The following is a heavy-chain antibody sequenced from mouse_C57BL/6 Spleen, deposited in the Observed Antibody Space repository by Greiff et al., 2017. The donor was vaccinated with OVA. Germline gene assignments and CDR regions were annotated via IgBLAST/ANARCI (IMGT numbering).Heavy chain of an antibody. V-gene: IGHV1-64*01. Sequence: QVQLQQPGAELVKPGASVKLSCKASGYTFTSYWMHWVKQRPGQGLEWIGMIHPNSGSTNYNEKFKSKATLTVDKASSTAYMQLSHLTSEDSAVYYCARCDSHWYFDVWGTGTTVTVSS. CDR3: ARCDSHWYFDV. D-gene: IGHD2-4*01. J-gene: IGHJ1*03. CDR1: GYTFTSYW. CDR2: IHPNSGST.